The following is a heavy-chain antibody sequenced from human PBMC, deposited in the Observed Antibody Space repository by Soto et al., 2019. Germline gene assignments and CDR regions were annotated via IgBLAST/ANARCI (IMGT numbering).Heavy chain of an antibody. CDR1: GYRFSTYW. CDR3: ARRYIAAPATAFDL. V-gene: IGHV5-51*01. J-gene: IGHJ4*02. Sequence: GESLTISCQGSGYRFSTYWIHWVRQLPGKGLESVGIIYPADSDTRYSPSFQGQVTISADKTISTTYLQWSSLKASDTAMYFCARRYIAAPATAFDLWGQGTPVTVSS. CDR2: IYPADSDT. D-gene: IGHD6-13*01.